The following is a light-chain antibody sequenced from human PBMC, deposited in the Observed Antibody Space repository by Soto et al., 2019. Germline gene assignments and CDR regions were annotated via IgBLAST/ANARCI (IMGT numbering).Light chain of an antibody. CDR3: QSYDSGLSGWV. J-gene: IGLJ3*02. CDR1: GSDVGGYNY. V-gene: IGLV2-14*01. Sequence: QSALTQPASVSGSPGQSIAISCTGSGSDVGGYNYVSWYQQHPGKAPKLIIYGVSHRPSGVPVRFSPSKSGTSASLAITGLQADDEADYYCQSYDSGLSGWVFGGGTKLTVL. CDR2: GVS.